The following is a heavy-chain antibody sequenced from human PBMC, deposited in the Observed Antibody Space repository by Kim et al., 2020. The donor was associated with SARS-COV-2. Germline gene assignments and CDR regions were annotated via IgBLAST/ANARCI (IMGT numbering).Heavy chain of an antibody. D-gene: IGHD3-10*01. CDR1: GGSISSYY. CDR2: IYYSGST. J-gene: IGHJ6*02. CDR3: ARVVAGSGRGGYYYYGMDV. V-gene: IGHV4-59*01. Sequence: SETLSLTCTVSGGSISSYYWSWIRQPPGKGLEWIGYIYYSGSTNYNPSLKSRVTISVDTSKNQFSLKLSSVTAADTAVYYCARVVAGSGRGGYYYYGMDVWGQGTTVTVSS.